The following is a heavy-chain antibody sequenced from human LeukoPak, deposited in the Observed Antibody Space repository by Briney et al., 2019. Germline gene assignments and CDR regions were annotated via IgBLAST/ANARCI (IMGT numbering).Heavy chain of an antibody. CDR2: IYSGGST. CDR3: AGTDYGDYSTGYYGMDV. CDR1: GFTVSSNY. V-gene: IGHV3-66*01. Sequence: PAESLTLTCAASGFTVSSNYMSWVRQPPGKGLEWVGVIYSGGSTYYTHSVKGRFTISRDNSKNTLSLQMSSVSAADTAVYYCAGTDYGDYSTGYYGMDVWGQGTTVTVSS. D-gene: IGHD4-17*01. J-gene: IGHJ6*02.